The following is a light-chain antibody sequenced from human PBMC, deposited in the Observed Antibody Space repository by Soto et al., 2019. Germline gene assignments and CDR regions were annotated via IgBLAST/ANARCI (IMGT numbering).Light chain of an antibody. J-gene: IGKJ1*01. CDR3: QNYGNSPWT. CDR2: GAS. V-gene: IGKV3-20*01. CDR1: QSFSSY. Sequence: EIVVTQSPATLSLSPGERATLSCRASQSFSSYLAWYQQKPGQAPRLLIYGASNRATGIPDRFSGSGSETDFTLTISGLEPEDFAVYYCQNYGNSPWTFGKGTKVDXK.